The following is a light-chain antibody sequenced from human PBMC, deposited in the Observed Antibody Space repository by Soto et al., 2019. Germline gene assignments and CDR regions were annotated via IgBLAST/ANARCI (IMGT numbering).Light chain of an antibody. CDR2: GNI. CDR3: QSYDSSLSGYV. Sequence: QSVLTQPPSVSGAPGQRVTISCTGSSSNIGAGYDVHWYQQLPGTAPKLLIYGNINRPSGVPDRFSGSNSGTSASLAITGLQAEDEADYYCQSYDSSLSGYVFGTGTQLTVL. CDR1: SSNIGAGYD. J-gene: IGLJ1*01. V-gene: IGLV1-40*01.